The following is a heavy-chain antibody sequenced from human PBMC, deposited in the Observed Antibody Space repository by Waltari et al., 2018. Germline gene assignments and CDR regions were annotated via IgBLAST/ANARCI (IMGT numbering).Heavy chain of an antibody. J-gene: IGHJ4*02. CDR1: AYTLTDLS. D-gene: IGHD6-13*01. V-gene: IGHV1-24*01. Sequence: QVQLVQAGAEVKKPGASVKVSCQVSAYTLTDLSLHWFRPTPGKGLELMGGVDPEDGETIYEQKFQGRVTMTEDTSTDTAYMELSSLRSEDTAVYYCATRGLEQLVVPYVYWGQGTLVTVSS. CDR3: ATRGLEQLVVPYVY. CDR2: VDPEDGET.